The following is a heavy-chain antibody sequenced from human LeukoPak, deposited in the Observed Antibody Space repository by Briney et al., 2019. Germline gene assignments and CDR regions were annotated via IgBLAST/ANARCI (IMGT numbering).Heavy chain of an antibody. J-gene: IGHJ4*02. D-gene: IGHD4-17*01. CDR1: GYIFSSYG. CDR3: ARFEEVYGYGDSVYYFDY. V-gene: IGHV1-18*01. Sequence: ASVKVSCKPSGYIFSSYGINWVRQAPGQGLEWVGWISAYNGDTKYAQKLQGRVTMTTDTSTSTAYMELRSLRSDDTAVYYCARFEEVYGYGDSVYYFDYWGQGTLVTVSS. CDR2: ISAYNGDT.